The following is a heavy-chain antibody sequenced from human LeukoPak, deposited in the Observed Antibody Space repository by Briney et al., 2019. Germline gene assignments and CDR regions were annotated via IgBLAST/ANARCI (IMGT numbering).Heavy chain of an antibody. D-gene: IGHD5-24*01. Sequence: SETLSLTCTVSGGSISSYYWSWLRQPPGKGLEWIGYIYYSGSTNYNPSLKSRVTISVDTSKNQFSLKLSSVTAADTAVYYCARGVEMASFDYWGQGTLVTVSS. CDR3: ARGVEMASFDY. J-gene: IGHJ4*02. CDR2: IYYSGST. CDR1: GGSISSYY. V-gene: IGHV4-59*01.